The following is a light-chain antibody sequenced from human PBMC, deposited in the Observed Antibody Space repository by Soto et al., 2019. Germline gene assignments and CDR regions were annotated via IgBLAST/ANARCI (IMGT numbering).Light chain of an antibody. V-gene: IGKV3-15*01. CDR1: QSVSSN. CDR3: QQYDNLPLT. Sequence: EIVMTQSPATLSVSPGERATLSCGASQSVSSNLAWYQQKPGQAPRLLIYEASTRVIGIPARFSGSGSGTDFTFTISSLQPEDIATYYCQQYDNLPLTFGGGTKVDIK. J-gene: IGKJ4*01. CDR2: EAS.